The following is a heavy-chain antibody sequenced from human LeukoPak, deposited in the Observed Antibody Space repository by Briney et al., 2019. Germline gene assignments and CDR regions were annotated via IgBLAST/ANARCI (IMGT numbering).Heavy chain of an antibody. J-gene: IGHJ3*02. Sequence: PSETLSLTCTVSGGSISSYYWSWIRQPPGKGLEWIGYIYYSGSTNYNPSLKSRVTISVDTSKNQFSLKLSSVTAADTAVYYCARANYYDSSGPGDDAFDIWGQGTMVTVSS. V-gene: IGHV4-59*01. CDR1: GGSISSYY. CDR2: IYYSGST. CDR3: ARANYYDSSGPGDDAFDI. D-gene: IGHD3-22*01.